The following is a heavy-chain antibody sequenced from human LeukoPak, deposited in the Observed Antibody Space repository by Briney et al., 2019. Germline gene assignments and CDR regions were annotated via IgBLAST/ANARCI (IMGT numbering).Heavy chain of an antibody. V-gene: IGHV3-43*02. CDR1: GFTFDDYA. CDR3: AKDGGRGSSSYYYYMDV. CDR2: ISGDGGST. J-gene: IGHJ6*03. D-gene: IGHD2-2*01. Sequence: GGSLRLSCAASGFTFDDYAMHWVRQAPGKGLEWVSLISGDGGSTYYADSVKGRFTISRDNSKNSLYLQMNSLRAEDMALYYCAKDGGRGSSSYYYYMDVWGKGTTVTVSS.